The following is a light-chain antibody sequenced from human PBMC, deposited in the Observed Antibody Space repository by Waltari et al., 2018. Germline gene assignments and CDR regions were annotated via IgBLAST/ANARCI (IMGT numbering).Light chain of an antibody. CDR1: QSVSRS. V-gene: IGKV3-20*01. CDR3: QHYVRLPAT. CDR2: DAS. Sequence: EIVLTQSPGTLSFSPGERATISCSASQSVSRSLTWYQQKPGQAPRLLIYDASSRATGIPDRFSGSGSGTDFSLTISRLQPEDFAVYYCQHYVRLPATFGQGTKVEIK. J-gene: IGKJ1*01.